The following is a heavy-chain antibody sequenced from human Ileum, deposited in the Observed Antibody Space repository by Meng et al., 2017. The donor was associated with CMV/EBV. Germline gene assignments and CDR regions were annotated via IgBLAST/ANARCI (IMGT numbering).Heavy chain of an antibody. J-gene: IGHJ5*02. Sequence: GGSLRLSCVGSGYDFSYYGIHWVRQAPGKGLEWVSLISGGGYTFYADSVKGRFTISRDNSKNTLYLQMNSLRAEDTAVYYCAKAIVVVPVAMGRWFDPWGQGTLVTVSS. CDR1: GYDFSYYG. D-gene: IGHD2-2*01. V-gene: IGHV3-NL1*01. CDR3: AKAIVVVPVAMGRWFDP. CDR2: ISGGGYT.